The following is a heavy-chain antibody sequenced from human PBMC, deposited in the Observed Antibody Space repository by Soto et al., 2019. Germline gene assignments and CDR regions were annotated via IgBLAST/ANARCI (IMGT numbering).Heavy chain of an antibody. CDR3: ASQVVASRHFDY. J-gene: IGHJ4*02. CDR1: GGSISRSTYY. V-gene: IGHV4-39*01. CDR2: VFYSGAT. Sequence: QLQLQESGPGLLKSSETLSLTCTVSGGSISRSTYYWGWIRQPPGKGLEWIGSVFYSGATYHNPSLKSRVTMSKDTSKNQFSLNLSSVTAADTAVYYCASQVVASRHFDYWGQGPLVTVSS. D-gene: IGHD2-15*01.